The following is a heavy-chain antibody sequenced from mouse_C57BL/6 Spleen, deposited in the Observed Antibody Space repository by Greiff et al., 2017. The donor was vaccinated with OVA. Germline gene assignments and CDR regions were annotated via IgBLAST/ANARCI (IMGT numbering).Heavy chain of an antibody. CDR2: IYPRDGST. V-gene: IGHV1-85*01. J-gene: IGHJ4*01. CDR1: GYTFTSYD. CDR3: ARGGITTFYYYAMDY. Sequence: VKLQQSGPELVKPGASVKLSCKASGYTFTSYDINWVKQRPGQGLEWIGWIYPRDGSTKYNEKFKGKATLTVDKSSTTAYMELHSLTSDDSAVYFCARGGITTFYYYAMDYWGQGTSVTVSS. D-gene: IGHD2-4*01.